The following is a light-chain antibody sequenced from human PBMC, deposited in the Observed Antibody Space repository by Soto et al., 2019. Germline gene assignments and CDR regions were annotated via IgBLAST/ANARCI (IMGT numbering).Light chain of an antibody. J-gene: IGKJ5*01. CDR1: QSVSSY. CDR2: HAP. V-gene: IGKV3-11*01. CDR3: QQRSNCPPNT. Sequence: TQSRFSVCLSAGERATLSCSPSQSVSSYLAWYQQKPGQAPRLLIYHAPHRATGIPARFSGSGSRTDFTLTISSLEPEDFAIYYCQQRSNCPPNTFGQGTRLAIK.